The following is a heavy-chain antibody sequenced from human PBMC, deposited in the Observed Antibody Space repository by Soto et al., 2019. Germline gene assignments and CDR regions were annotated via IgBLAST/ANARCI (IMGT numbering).Heavy chain of an antibody. CDR1: GDSIIRSF. CDR3: ARGAGDSSGPDSFDI. Sequence: QVQLQESGPRLVKSSETLSLVCSVSGDSIIRSFWGWIRQSPGKGLQYIGYISDSGVTDYDPSLKSQVTISVDTSKNRFSLKLTSVPAADTAVYYCARGAGDSSGPDSFDIWGQGTMVTVSS. V-gene: IGHV4-59*01. J-gene: IGHJ3*02. CDR2: ISDSGVT. D-gene: IGHD3-10*01.